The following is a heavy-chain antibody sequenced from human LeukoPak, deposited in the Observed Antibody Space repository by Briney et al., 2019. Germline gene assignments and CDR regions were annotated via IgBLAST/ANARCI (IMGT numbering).Heavy chain of an antibody. CDR3: ARHSSGGVAPDFDF. V-gene: IGHV4-59*08. J-gene: IGHJ4*02. D-gene: IGHD3-16*01. CDR1: GGSMSAYY. Sequence: SETLSLTCTVSGGSMSAYYWSWIRQSPGKGLEWIGYIYYSGSSNSNPSLKSRVTLSIDTSKNQFSLKLSSVTAADTAMYYCARHSSGGVAPDFDFWGQATLVTVSS. CDR2: IYYSGSS.